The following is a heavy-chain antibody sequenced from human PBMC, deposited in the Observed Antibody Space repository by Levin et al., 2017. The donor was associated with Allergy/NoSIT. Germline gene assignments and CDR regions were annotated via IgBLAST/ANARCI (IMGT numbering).Heavy chain of an antibody. J-gene: IGHJ4*02. V-gene: IGHV3-66*01. CDR3: ARNAPLTANGY. CDR2: IYSGGTT. CDR1: GFTVYNNY. Sequence: GGSLRLSCAVSGFTVYNNYMSWVRQAPGQGLEWVSLIYSGGTTQYADSGKGRFTISRDSSTNTSYPQMNSLTPEDTAMYYCARNAPLTANGYWGQGTLVTVSS. D-gene: IGHD2-8*01.